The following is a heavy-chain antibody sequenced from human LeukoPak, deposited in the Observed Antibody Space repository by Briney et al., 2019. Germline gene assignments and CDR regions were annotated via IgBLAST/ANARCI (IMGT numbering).Heavy chain of an antibody. J-gene: IGHJ4*02. Sequence: KPLETLSLTCIVSGGSISSSSYYWGWLRQSPGKGLEWIGRIDYSGNTYYNPSLKSRITISVDTSKNQFSLKLSSVTAADTSLYYCARESSATDYWGQGTLVTASS. V-gene: IGHV4-39*02. D-gene: IGHD6-19*01. CDR2: IDYSGNT. CDR3: ARESSATDY. CDR1: GGSISSSSYY.